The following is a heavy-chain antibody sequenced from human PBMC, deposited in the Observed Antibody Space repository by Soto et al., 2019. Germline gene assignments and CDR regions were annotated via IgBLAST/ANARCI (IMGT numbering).Heavy chain of an antibody. V-gene: IGHV4-4*02. J-gene: IGHJ4*02. CDR1: GVSIGSNYY. D-gene: IGHD6-19*01. Sequence: QVLLQESGPGLVQPSGTLSLSCVVSGVSIGSNYYWGWVRQPPGKGLEWLGDMSHIGRVNYNPSLKSRVTIAMDKSQNQFSLKLNSVTGADPAVYYCARSLGWYAIDYWGQRALVIVSS. CDR3: ARSLGWYAIDY. CDR2: MSHIGRV.